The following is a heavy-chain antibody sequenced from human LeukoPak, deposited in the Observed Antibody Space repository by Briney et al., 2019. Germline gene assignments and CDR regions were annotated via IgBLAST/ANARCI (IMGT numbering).Heavy chain of an antibody. D-gene: IGHD2-15*01. J-gene: IGHJ4*02. CDR2: IYPGDSDT. V-gene: IGHV5-51*01. Sequence: GASLKISCKGSGSSFTSYWIGWVRQMPGKGLEWMGIIYPGDSDTRYSPSFQGQVTISADKSISTAYLQWSSLKASDTAMYYCARRGGSPTLDFDYWGQGTLVTVSS. CDR3: ARRGGSPTLDFDY. CDR1: GSSFTSYW.